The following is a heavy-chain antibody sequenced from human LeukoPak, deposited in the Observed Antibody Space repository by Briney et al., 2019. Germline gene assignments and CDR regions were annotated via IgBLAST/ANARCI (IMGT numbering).Heavy chain of an antibody. CDR3: AKGGWLRLLYYFDY. Sequence: GGSLRLSCAASGFTFSGYAMSWVRQAPGKGLEWVSAISGSGGSTYYADSVKGRSTISRDNSKNTLYLQMNSLRAEDTAVYYCAKGGWLRLLYYFDYWGQGTLVTVSS. J-gene: IGHJ4*02. CDR2: ISGSGGST. V-gene: IGHV3-23*01. D-gene: IGHD5-12*01. CDR1: GFTFSGYA.